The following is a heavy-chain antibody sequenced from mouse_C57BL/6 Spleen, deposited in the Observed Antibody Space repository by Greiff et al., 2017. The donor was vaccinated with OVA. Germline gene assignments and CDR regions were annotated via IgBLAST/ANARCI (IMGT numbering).Heavy chain of an antibody. Sequence: QVQLQQSGAELVRPGTSVKVSCKASGYAFTNYLIEWVKQRPGQGLEWIGVINPGSGGTNYNEKFKGKATLTADKSSSTAYMQLSSLTSEDSAVYFCARRMGYYGSSSYYFDYWGQGTTLTVSS. D-gene: IGHD1-1*01. V-gene: IGHV1-54*01. CDR1: GYAFTNYL. J-gene: IGHJ2*01. CDR2: INPGSGGT. CDR3: ARRMGYYGSSSYYFDY.